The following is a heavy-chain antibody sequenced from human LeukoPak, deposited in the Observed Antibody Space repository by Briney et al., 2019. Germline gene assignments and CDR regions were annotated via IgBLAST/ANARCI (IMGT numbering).Heavy chain of an antibody. Sequence: GGSLRLSCAASGFAFINYAMNWVRQAPGKGLEWVSSISSSSTYIYYADSVKGRFTISRDNAQNSLYLQMNSLRAEDTAMYYCARDRTEKNSSSWSNWFDPWGQGTLVTVSS. CDR1: GFAFINYA. J-gene: IGHJ5*02. CDR2: ISSSSTYI. CDR3: ARDRTEKNSSSWSNWFDP. D-gene: IGHD6-13*01. V-gene: IGHV3-21*01.